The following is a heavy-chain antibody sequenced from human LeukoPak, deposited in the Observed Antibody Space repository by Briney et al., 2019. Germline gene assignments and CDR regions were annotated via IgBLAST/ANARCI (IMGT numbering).Heavy chain of an antibody. CDR1: GGSISTYY. V-gene: IGHV4-59*01. J-gene: IGHJ1*01. CDR3: ARVYSSSSKYFQH. Sequence: SETLSLTCTVSGGSISTYYWSWIRQPPGKGLEWIGYIYYSGSTNYNPSLKSRVTISVDTSKNQFSLKLSSVTAADTAVYYCARVYSSSSKYFQHWGQGTLVTVSS. D-gene: IGHD6-6*01. CDR2: IYYSGST.